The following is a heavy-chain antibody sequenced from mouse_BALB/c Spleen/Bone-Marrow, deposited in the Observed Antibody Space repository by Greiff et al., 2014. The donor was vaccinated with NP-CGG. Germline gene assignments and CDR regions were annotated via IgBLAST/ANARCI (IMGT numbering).Heavy chain of an antibody. CDR1: GYSFTNYY. CDR3: TRSNYGYWYFDV. D-gene: IGHD1-1*01. J-gene: IGHJ1*01. CDR2: INPSNGGT. Sequence: VQLVESGAELVKPGASVKLSCKASGYSFTNYYMYWVKRRPGPGLEWIGEINPSNGGTNFNEKFKNKATLTVDKSSSTAYMQLSSLTSEDSAVYYCTRSNYGYWYFDVWGAGTTVTVSS. V-gene: IGHV1S81*02.